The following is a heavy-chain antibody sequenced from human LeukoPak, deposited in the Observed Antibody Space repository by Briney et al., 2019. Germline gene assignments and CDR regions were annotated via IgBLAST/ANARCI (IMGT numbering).Heavy chain of an antibody. D-gene: IGHD3-10*01. CDR2: IYPADSDT. CDR3: ARPFSGRCGARDAFDI. CDR1: GYSFTSYW. Sequence: GESLKISCKGSGYSFTSYWIGRVRQMPAKGLEWMGIIYPADSDTRYSPSFQGQVTISADKSISIAYLQWSSLKASDTAMYYCARPFSGRCGARDAFDIWGQGTMVTVSS. V-gene: IGHV5-51*01. J-gene: IGHJ3*02.